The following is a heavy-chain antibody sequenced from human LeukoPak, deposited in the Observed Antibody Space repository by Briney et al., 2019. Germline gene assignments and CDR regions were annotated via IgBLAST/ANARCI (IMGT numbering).Heavy chain of an antibody. CDR2: INPNSGGA. D-gene: IGHD6-19*01. Sequence: GASVKVSCKASGYTFTGYYIHWVRRAPGQGVEWVGWINPNSGGAKYAQKFQDRVTMTRDTSISTAYMGLSRLRSDDTAVYYCAKGRVVAGSKSLTYHWLDPWGQGTLVTVSS. V-gene: IGHV1-2*02. J-gene: IGHJ5*02. CDR1: GYTFTGYY. CDR3: AKGRVVAGSKSLTYHWLDP.